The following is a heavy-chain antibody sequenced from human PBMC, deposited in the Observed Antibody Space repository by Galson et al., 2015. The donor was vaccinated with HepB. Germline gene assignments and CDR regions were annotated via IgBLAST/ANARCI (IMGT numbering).Heavy chain of an antibody. CDR1: GFTFSSYG. CDR3: ARDYSSSDDYYYYGMDV. V-gene: IGHV3-30*03. D-gene: IGHD6-6*01. CDR2: ISYDGSNK. J-gene: IGHJ6*02. Sequence: SLRLSCAASGFTFSSYGMHWVRQAPGKGLEWVAVISYDGSNKYYADSVKGRFTISRDNSKNTLYLQMNSLRAEDTAVYYCARDYSSSDDYYYYGMDVWGQGTTVTVSS.